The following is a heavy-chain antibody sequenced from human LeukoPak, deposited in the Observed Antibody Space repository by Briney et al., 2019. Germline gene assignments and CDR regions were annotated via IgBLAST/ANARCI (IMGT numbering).Heavy chain of an antibody. V-gene: IGHV3-21*01. Sequence: GGSLRLSCAASGFTFSSYSMNWVRQAPGKGLEWVSSISSSSSYIYYADSVKGRFTISRDNAKNSLYLQMNSLRAEDTAVYYCARDDPQGLRMIVVGLAFDIWGQGTMVTVSS. CDR2: ISSSSSYI. CDR1: GFTFSSYS. J-gene: IGHJ3*02. CDR3: ARDDPQGLRMIVVGLAFDI. D-gene: IGHD3-22*01.